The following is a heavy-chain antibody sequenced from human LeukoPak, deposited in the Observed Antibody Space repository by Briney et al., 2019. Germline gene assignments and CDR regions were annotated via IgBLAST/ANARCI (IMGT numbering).Heavy chain of an antibody. CDR2: IYTSGST. Sequence: PSETLSLTCTVSGGSISSYYWSWIRQPPGKGREWIGYIYTSGSTNYNPSLKSRVTISVDTSKNQFSLKLRSVTAADTAVYYCARRGTGTKSPFDYWGQGTLVTVSS. J-gene: IGHJ4*02. D-gene: IGHD1-7*01. CDR1: GGSISSYY. CDR3: ARRGTGTKSPFDY. V-gene: IGHV4-4*09.